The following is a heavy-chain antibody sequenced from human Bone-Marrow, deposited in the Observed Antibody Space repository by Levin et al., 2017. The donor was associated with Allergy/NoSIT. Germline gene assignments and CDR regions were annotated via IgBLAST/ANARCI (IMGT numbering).Heavy chain of an antibody. D-gene: IGHD3-10*01. V-gene: IGHV2-5*02. Sequence: SGPTLVKPTQTLTLTCTFSGFSLTTSGVGVAWIRQPPGRALQWLALIYWDDAKRYNPSLNSRLTISKDTSKNQVVLKMTDMDPVDTATYYCAHGSLWFGDFLSRDYYYELVVWGQGTTVTVSS. CDR1: GFSLTTSGVG. J-gene: IGHJ6*02. CDR3: AHGSLWFGDFLSRDYYYELVV. CDR2: IYWDDAK.